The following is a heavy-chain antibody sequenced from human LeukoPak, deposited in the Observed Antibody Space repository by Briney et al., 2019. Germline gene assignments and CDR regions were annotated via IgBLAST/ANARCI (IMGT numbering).Heavy chain of an antibody. CDR2: IYYSGST. D-gene: IGHD6-19*01. Sequence: PSETLSLTCTVSGGSISSYYWSWIRQPPGKGLEWIGYIYYSGSTNYNPSLKSRVTISVDTSKNQFSLKLSSVTAADTAVYYCAMSGSGWDAFDIWGQGTMVTVSS. CDR3: AMSGSGWDAFDI. J-gene: IGHJ3*02. CDR1: GGSISSYY. V-gene: IGHV4-59*01.